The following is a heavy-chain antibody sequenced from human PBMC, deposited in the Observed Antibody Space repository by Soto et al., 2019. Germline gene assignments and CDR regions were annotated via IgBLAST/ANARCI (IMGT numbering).Heavy chain of an antibody. V-gene: IGHV4-59*08. Sequence: PSETLSLTCTVSGGSISSYYWSWIRQPPGKGLEWIGNIYYSGSTNYNPSLKSRVTISVDTSKNQFSLKLSSVTAADTAVYYCARQTTMVRGVIITADDAFDIWGQGTMVTVSS. CDR2: IYYSGST. D-gene: IGHD3-10*01. CDR1: GGSISSYY. J-gene: IGHJ3*02. CDR3: ARQTTMVRGVIITADDAFDI.